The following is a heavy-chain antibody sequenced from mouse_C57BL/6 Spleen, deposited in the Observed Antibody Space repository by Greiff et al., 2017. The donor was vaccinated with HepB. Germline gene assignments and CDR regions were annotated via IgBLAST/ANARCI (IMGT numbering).Heavy chain of an antibody. V-gene: IGHV1-64*01. Sequence: VQLQQPGAELVKPGASVKLSCKASGYTFTSYWMHWVKQRPGQGLEWIGMIHPNSGSTNYNEKFKSKATLTVDKSSSTAYMQLSSLTSEDSAVYYCARRSYSNYESYFDYWGQGTTLTVSS. CDR1: GYTFTSYW. CDR3: ARRSYSNYESYFDY. J-gene: IGHJ2*01. D-gene: IGHD2-5*01. CDR2: IHPNSGST.